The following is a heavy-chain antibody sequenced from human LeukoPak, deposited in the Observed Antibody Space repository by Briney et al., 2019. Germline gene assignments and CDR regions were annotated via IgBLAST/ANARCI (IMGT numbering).Heavy chain of an antibody. CDR3: AKDRGYYGSGSHYYYYYGMDV. D-gene: IGHD3-10*01. CDR1: GFTFSSYA. CDR2: ISGSGGST. J-gene: IGHJ6*02. V-gene: IGHV3-23*01. Sequence: GGSLRLSCAASGFTFSSYAMSWVRQAPGKGLEWVSAISGSGGSTYYADSVKGRFTISRDNSRNTLYLQMNSLRAEDTAVYYCAKDRGYYGSGSHYYYYYGMDVWGQGTTVTVSS.